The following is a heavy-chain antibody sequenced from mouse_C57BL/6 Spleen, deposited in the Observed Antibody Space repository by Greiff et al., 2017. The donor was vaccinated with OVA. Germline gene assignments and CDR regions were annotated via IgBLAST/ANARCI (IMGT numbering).Heavy chain of an antibody. Sequence: QVQLKESGPELVKPGASVKISCKASGYAFSSSWMNWVKQRPGKGLEWIGRIYPGDGDTNYNGKFKGKATLTADKSSSTAYMQLSSLTSEDSAVYFCAREGFITTVVAGDYYAMDYWGQGTSVTVSS. CDR2: IYPGDGDT. CDR1: GYAFSSSW. D-gene: IGHD1-1*01. J-gene: IGHJ4*01. V-gene: IGHV1-82*01. CDR3: AREGFITTVVAGDYYAMDY.